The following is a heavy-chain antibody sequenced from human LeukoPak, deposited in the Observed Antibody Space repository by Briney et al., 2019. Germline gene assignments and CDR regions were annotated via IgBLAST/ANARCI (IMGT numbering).Heavy chain of an antibody. V-gene: IGHV4-59*01. D-gene: IGHD5-24*01. J-gene: IGHJ6*04. CDR2: IYYSGST. CDR1: GGSISSYY. Sequence: SETLSLTCTVSGGSISSYYWSWIRQPPGKGLEWIWYIYYSGSTNYNPSLKSRVTISVDTSKNQFSLKLSSVTAADTAVYYCARVGDDYIPSWPPDVWGKGTTVTVSS. CDR3: ARVGDDYIPSWPPDV.